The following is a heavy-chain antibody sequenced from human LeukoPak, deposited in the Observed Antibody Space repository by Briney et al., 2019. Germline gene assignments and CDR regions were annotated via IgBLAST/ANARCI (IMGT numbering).Heavy chain of an antibody. V-gene: IGHV5-51*01. CDR3: ARLAVAGTFGGDAFDI. CDR1: GYSFTSYW. Sequence: GESLKISCKGSGYSFTSYWIGWVRQMPGKGLEWMGIIYPGDSDTRYSPSFQGQVTISADKSISTAYLQWSSLKASDTAMYYCARLAVAGTFGGDAFDIWGQGTMVTVSS. D-gene: IGHD6-19*01. CDR2: IYPGDSDT. J-gene: IGHJ3*02.